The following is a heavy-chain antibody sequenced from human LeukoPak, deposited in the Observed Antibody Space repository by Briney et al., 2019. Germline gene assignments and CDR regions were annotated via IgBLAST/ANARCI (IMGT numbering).Heavy chain of an antibody. Sequence: GTLSLTCAVSGGSISSSNWWSWVRQSPGKGLEWIGEIYHSGSTNYNPSLKSRVTISVDKSKNQFSLKLSSVTAADTAVYYCARDSGGSQRSFDYWGQGTLVTVSS. D-gene: IGHD1-26*01. V-gene: IGHV4-4*02. CDR1: GGSISSSNW. CDR2: IYHSGST. CDR3: ARDSGGSQRSFDY. J-gene: IGHJ4*02.